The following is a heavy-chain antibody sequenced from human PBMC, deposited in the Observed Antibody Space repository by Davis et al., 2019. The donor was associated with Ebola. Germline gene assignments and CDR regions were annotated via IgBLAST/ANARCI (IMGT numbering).Heavy chain of an antibody. D-gene: IGHD3-9*01. Sequence: GSLRLSCAVYGGSFSGYYWSWIRQPPGKGLEWIGEINHSGSTNYNPYLKSRVTISVDTSKNQFSLKLSSVTAADTAVYYCARGDFDWLRVGMDVWGQGTTVTVSS. J-gene: IGHJ6*02. V-gene: IGHV4-34*01. CDR1: GGSFSGYY. CDR2: INHSGST. CDR3: ARGDFDWLRVGMDV.